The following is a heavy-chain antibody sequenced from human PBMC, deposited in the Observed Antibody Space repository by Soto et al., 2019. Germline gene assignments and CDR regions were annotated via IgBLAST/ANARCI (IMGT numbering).Heavy chain of an antibody. D-gene: IGHD4-17*01. J-gene: IGHJ4*02. CDR1: GYTFTAYY. Sequence: QVQLVQFGAEVKKPGDSVQVSGKASGYTFTAYYIHWVRQATGEGLEWMAWINSYTGDAGIASEFQGSVTVTRYTSINTVYMDLSGLRYDDTALYYCERGSTTVTPLGDYWGQGTLVSLAS. V-gene: IGHV1-2*02. CDR3: ERGSTTVTPLGDY. CDR2: INSYTGDA.